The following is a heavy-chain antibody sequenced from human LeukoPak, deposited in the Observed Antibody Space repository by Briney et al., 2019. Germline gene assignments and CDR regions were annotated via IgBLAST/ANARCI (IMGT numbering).Heavy chain of an antibody. CDR2: IKSDGST. CDR1: GFTFSRAY. V-gene: IGHV3-74*01. CDR3: ARAPSEIGGYYPAYLRH. D-gene: IGHD3-22*01. J-gene: IGHJ1*01. Sequence: GGSLRLSCAASGFTFSRAYMHWVRQAPGKGLVWVSRIKSDGSTNYADSVKGRFTISRDNAKNTVSLQMNSLRPEDTGVYYCARAPSEIGGYYPAYLRHWGQGTLVTVSS.